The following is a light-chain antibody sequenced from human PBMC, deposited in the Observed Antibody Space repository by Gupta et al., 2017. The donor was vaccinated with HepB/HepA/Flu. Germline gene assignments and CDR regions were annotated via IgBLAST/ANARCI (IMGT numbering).Light chain of an antibody. V-gene: IGKV3-11*01. J-gene: IGKJ4*01. CDR2: DAS. CDR1: QNVSRY. Sequence: EIVVTQSPATLSVSPGERATLSCRASQNVSRYLAWYQQKPGQPPSLLVFDASNRATGVPARFSGSGSGTDFTLTISSLEAEDFAVYYCQQRINWPLTFGGGTRVEIK. CDR3: QQRINWPLT.